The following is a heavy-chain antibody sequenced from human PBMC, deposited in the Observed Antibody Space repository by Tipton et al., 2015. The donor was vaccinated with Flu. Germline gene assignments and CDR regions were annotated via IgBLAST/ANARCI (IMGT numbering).Heavy chain of an antibody. V-gene: IGHV4-31*02. CDR1: GGSISSGGYY. Sequence: LRLSCTVSGGSISSGGYYWSWIRQHPGKGLEWIGYIYYSGSTYYNPSLKSRVTISVDPSKNQFSLKLSSVTAADTAVYYCARGRLSSGYYYSWGQGTLVTVSS. CDR2: IYYSGST. CDR3: ARGRLSSGYYYS. J-gene: IGHJ4*02. D-gene: IGHD3-22*01.